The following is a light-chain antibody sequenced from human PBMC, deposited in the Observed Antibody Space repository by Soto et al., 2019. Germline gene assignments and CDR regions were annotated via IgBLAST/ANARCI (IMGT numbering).Light chain of an antibody. V-gene: IGLV2-14*01. CDR3: SSYTTSRTVV. CDR2: EVS. CDR1: SSDVGGYNY. J-gene: IGLJ3*02. Sequence: QSALTQPASVSGSPGQSITISCTRTSSDVGGYNYVSWYQPHPAKAPKIIINEVSNRPAGVSNRFSGSNSANTASPTIPGLQDEDGADYYWSSYTTSRTVVFGGGTKLTVL.